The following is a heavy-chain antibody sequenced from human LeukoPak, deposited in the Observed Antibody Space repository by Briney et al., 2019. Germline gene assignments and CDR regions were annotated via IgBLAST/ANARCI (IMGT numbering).Heavy chain of an antibody. J-gene: IGHJ3*01. CDR1: DYSISSGYY. D-gene: IGHD3-9*01. CDR3: VRDPAILTGLGDAFDL. Sequence: SETLSLTCTVSDYSISSGYYWGWIRQPPGKRLEWIGSIFRTGSTYYNPSLKSRVTLSVDTSKSQVSLRLTSVTAADAAVYYCVRDPAILTGLGDAFDLWGQGTRVTVSS. CDR2: IFRTGST. V-gene: IGHV4-38-2*02.